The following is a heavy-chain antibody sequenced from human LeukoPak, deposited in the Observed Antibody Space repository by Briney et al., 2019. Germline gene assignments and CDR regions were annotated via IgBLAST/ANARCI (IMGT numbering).Heavy chain of an antibody. J-gene: IGHJ3*02. CDR1: VYTFTNYD. CDR3: ARDIVVVPAAAEAFDI. D-gene: IGHD2-2*01. Sequence: ASVKVSCKASVYTFTNYDINWVRQATGQGLEWMGWMNPNSGNTGYAQKFQGRVTMTRNTSTSTAYVELSSLRSEDTAVYYCARDIVVVPAAAEAFDIWGQGTTVTVSS. CDR2: MNPNSGNT. V-gene: IGHV1-8*01.